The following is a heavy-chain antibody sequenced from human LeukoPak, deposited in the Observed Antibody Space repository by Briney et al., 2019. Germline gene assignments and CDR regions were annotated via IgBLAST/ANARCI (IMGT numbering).Heavy chain of an antibody. D-gene: IGHD2-15*01. V-gene: IGHV1-69*04. J-gene: IGHJ1*01. Sequence: SVKVSCKASGGTFSSYAISWVRQAPGQGLEWMGRIIPILGIANYAQKFQGRVTITADKSTSTAYMELSSLRSEDTAVYYCARSYCSGGSCPENFQHWGQGTLVTVSS. CDR1: GGTFSSYA. CDR3: ARSYCSGGSCPENFQH. CDR2: IIPILGIA.